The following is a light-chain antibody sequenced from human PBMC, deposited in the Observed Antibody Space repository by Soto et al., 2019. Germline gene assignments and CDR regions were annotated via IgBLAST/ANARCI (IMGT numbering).Light chain of an antibody. CDR3: QQYNDWPPWT. CDR2: GAS. V-gene: IGKV3D-15*01. Sequence: EVELTQSPATLSLSPGERASISCRASQSVSTNLAWYQQKPGQAPSLLIYGASTRATGIPARFSGSGSATEFSLTISSLQSEDFAVYYCQQYNDWPPWTFGQGTKVEIK. J-gene: IGKJ1*01. CDR1: QSVSTN.